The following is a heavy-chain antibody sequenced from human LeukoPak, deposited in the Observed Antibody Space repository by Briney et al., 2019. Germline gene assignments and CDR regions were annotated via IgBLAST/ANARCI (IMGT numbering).Heavy chain of an antibody. CDR3: ARDFKTLTTYYDNVFDY. Sequence: GASVKVSCKASGCTFTSYGISWVRQAPGQGLEWMGWISAYNGNTNYAQKLQGRVTMTTDTSTSTAYMELRSLRSDDTAVYYCARDFKTLTTYYDNVFDYWGQGTLITVSS. CDR2: ISAYNGNT. CDR1: GCTFTSYG. V-gene: IGHV1-18*01. J-gene: IGHJ4*02. D-gene: IGHD3-9*01.